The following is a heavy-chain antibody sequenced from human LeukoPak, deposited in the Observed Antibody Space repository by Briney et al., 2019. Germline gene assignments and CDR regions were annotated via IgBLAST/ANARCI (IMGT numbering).Heavy chain of an antibody. J-gene: IGHJ4*02. CDR2: ISYDGSNK. D-gene: IGHD6-6*01. CDR1: GSTFSSYA. V-gene: IGHV3-30-3*01. Sequence: GGSLRLSCAASGSTFSSYAMHWVRQAPGKGLEWVAVISYDGSNKYYADSVKGRFTISRDNSKNTLYLQMNSLRAEDTAVYYCARDHRVTTYSSSSGYYFDYWGQGTLVTVSS. CDR3: ARDHRVTTYSSSSGYYFDY.